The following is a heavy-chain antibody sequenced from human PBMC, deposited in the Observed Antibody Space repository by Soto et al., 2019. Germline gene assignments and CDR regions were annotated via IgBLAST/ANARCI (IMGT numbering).Heavy chain of an antibody. J-gene: IGHJ4*02. CDR2: IWYDGSNK. CDR3: ASDGLSWGSGSYFDY. V-gene: IGHV3-33*01. Sequence: QVPLVESGGGVVQPGRSLRLSCAASGFTFSSYGMHWVRQAPGKGLEWVAVIWYDGSNKYYADSVKGRFTISRDNSKNTLYLQMNSLRAEDTAVCYCASDGLSWGSGSYFDYWGQGTLVTVSS. D-gene: IGHD3-10*01. CDR1: GFTFSSYG.